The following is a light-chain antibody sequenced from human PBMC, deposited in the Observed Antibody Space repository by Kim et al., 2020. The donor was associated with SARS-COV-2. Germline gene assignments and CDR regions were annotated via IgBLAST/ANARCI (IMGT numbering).Light chain of an antibody. J-gene: IGLJ3*02. CDR1: SNDVCNEG. CDR2: RNN. Sequence: RQTATITGTGTSNDVCNEGATWLQQHHGHPPKLLSSRNNSRPSGISERFSASRSGDTASLTITGLQPEDEADCYCSAWDSSLSAWVFGGGTQLTVL. CDR3: SAWDSSLSAWV. V-gene: IGLV10-54*01.